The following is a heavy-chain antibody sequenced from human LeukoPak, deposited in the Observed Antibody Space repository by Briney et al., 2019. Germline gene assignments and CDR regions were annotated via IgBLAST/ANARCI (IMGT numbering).Heavy chain of an antibody. D-gene: IGHD3-10*01. CDR1: GGSFRVYY. V-gene: IGHV4-34*01. CDR2: INHSGST. Sequence: SETLSLTCAVYGGSFRVYYWSWIRNPPGKGLGGIGDINHSGSTNYNPSIKSRVTISVDTSKNKFSLTLSPVTAADTAVYYCARGRRTVRGVLDYWGQGTLVTVSS. J-gene: IGHJ4*02. CDR3: ARGRRTVRGVLDY.